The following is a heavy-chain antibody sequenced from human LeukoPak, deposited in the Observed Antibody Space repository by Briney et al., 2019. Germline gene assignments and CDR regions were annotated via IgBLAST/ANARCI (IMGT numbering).Heavy chain of an antibody. CDR3: ARSVHPVYYGGTFDY. CDR2: ISAYNGNT. CDR1: GYTFTSYG. Sequence: ASVKVSCKASGYTFTSYGISWVRQAPGQGLEWMGWISAYNGNTNYAQKLQGRVTMTTDTSTSTAYMELRSLRSDDTAVYYCARSVHPVYYGGTFDYWGQGTLVTVSS. J-gene: IGHJ4*02. V-gene: IGHV1-18*01. D-gene: IGHD3-10*01.